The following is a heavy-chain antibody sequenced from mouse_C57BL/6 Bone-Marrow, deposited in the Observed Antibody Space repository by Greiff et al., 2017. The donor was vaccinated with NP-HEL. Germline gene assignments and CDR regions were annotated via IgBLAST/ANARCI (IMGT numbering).Heavy chain of an antibody. V-gene: IGHV1-81*01. D-gene: IGHD3-3*01. J-gene: IGHJ4*01. CDR3: ARYHWTGAMDY. CDR2: IYTRSGNT. CDR1: GYTFTSYG. Sequence: QVQLQQSGAELARPGASVKLSCKASGYTFTSYGISWVKQRTGQGLEWIGEIYTRSGNTYYNEKFKGKATLTADKSSSTAYMELRSLTSEDSSVYVCARYHWTGAMDYWGQGTSVTVSS.